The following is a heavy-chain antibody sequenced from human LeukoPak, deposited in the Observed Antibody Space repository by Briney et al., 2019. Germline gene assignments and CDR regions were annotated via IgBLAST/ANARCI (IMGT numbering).Heavy chain of an antibody. D-gene: IGHD6-13*01. CDR2: ISSNGGST. CDR1: GFTFSTYA. Sequence: GGSLRLSCAASGFTFSTYAVHWVRQAPGKGLEYVSAISSNGGSTYYANSVKGRFTISRDNSKNTLYLQMNSLRAEDTAVYYCARRIAAAAHGVDYWGQGTLVTVSS. J-gene: IGHJ4*02. V-gene: IGHV3-64*01. CDR3: ARRIAAAAHGVDY.